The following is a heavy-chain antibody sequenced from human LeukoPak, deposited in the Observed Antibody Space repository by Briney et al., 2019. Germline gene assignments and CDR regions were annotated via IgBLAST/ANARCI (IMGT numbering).Heavy chain of an antibody. J-gene: IGHJ5*02. CDR3: ARLGLEVGGPNWFDP. Sequence: GGSLRLSCAASGLTFSSYWMSWVRQAPGKGLEWVANIKQDGSQKYYLDSVKGRFTISRDNAKNSLYLQMNSLRVEDTAVYYCARLGLEVGGPNWFDPWGQGTLVTVSS. V-gene: IGHV3-7*01. D-gene: IGHD1-1*01. CDR2: IKQDGSQK. CDR1: GLTFSSYW.